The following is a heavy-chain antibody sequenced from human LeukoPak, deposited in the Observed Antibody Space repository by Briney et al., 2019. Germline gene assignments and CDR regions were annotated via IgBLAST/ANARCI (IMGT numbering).Heavy chain of an antibody. Sequence: GRSLRLSCAASGFTFSSYGMHWVRQAPGKGLEWVAVISYDGSNKYYADSVKGRFTISRDNSKNTLYVQMNSLRAEDTAVYYCARDRAGSYYPFDYWGQGTLVTVSS. V-gene: IGHV3-30*03. CDR2: ISYDGSNK. J-gene: IGHJ4*02. CDR1: GFTFSSYG. CDR3: ARDRAGSYYPFDY. D-gene: IGHD1-26*01.